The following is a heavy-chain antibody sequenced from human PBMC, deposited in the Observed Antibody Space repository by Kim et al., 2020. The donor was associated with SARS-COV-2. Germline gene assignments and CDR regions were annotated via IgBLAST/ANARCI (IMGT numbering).Heavy chain of an antibody. D-gene: IGHD3-10*01. V-gene: IGHV1-69*04. J-gene: IGHJ6*02. CDR3: AIRARWFGELYYYYGMDV. Sequence: SVKVSCKASGGTFSSYAISWVRQAPGQGLEWMGRIIPILGIANYAQKFQGRVTITADKSTSTAYMELSSLRSEDTAVYYCAIRARWFGELYYYYGMDVWGQGTTVTVSS. CDR2: IIPILGIA. CDR1: GGTFSSYA.